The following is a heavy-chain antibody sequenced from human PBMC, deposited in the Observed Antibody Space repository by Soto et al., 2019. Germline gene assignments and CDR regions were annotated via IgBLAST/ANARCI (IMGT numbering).Heavy chain of an antibody. Sequence: PSETLSLTCTVSGGSISSSSYYWGWIRQPPGKGLEWIGSIYYSGSTYYNPSLKSRVTISVDTSKNQFSLKLSSVTAADTAVYYCASIAAAGTNYYYGMDVWGQGTTVTVS. CDR2: IYYSGST. CDR1: GGSISSSSYY. CDR3: ASIAAAGTNYYYGMDV. D-gene: IGHD6-13*01. V-gene: IGHV4-39*01. J-gene: IGHJ6*02.